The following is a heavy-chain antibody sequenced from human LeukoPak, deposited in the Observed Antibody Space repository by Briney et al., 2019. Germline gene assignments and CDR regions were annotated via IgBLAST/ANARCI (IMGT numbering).Heavy chain of an antibody. CDR1: GFTFSSYW. J-gene: IGHJ4*02. V-gene: IGHV3-7*01. Sequence: GGSLRLSCAASGFTFSSYWMSWVRQAPGKGLEWVANIKQDGSEKYYVDSVKGRFTISRDNAKNSLYLQMNSLRAEDTAVYSCARIHASGSYFFDHWGQGTLVTVSS. CDR2: IKQDGSEK. CDR3: ARIHASGSYFFDH. D-gene: IGHD3-10*01.